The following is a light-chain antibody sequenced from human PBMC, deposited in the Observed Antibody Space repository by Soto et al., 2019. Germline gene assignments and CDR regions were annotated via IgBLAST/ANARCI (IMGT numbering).Light chain of an antibody. CDR1: QSVSSN. CDR3: LQYGRSPT. Sequence: EIGLTQSPATLSLSPGERATLSCRASQSVSSNLAWYQQKPGQAPRLLIHGAYTRAPGIPDRFSGSGSGTDFTLTINRVEPEDSAVYYCLQYGRSPTFGPGTKVDIK. J-gene: IGKJ3*01. V-gene: IGKV3-20*01. CDR2: GAY.